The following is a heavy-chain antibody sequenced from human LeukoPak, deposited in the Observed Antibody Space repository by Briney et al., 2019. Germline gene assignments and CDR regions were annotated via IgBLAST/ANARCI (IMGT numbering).Heavy chain of an antibody. J-gene: IGHJ4*02. V-gene: IGHV3-7*01. CDR1: GFTFSDYW. Sequence: GGSLRLSCGGSGFTFSDYWMTWVRQAPGKGLEWVANIKEDESEKNYADSVKGRFTISRDNAKNSLYLQMNSLRPEDTAVYYCAKYRLIWLPAPVFEYWGQGTLVTVSS. CDR2: IKEDESEK. D-gene: IGHD5-24*01. CDR3: AKYRLIWLPAPVFEY.